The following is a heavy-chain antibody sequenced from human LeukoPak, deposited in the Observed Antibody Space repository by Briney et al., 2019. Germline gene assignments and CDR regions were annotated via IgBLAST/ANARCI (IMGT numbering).Heavy chain of an antibody. D-gene: IGHD3-10*01. V-gene: IGHV3-48*01. CDR1: QFIFSNYW. J-gene: IGHJ6*02. CDR3: AKNTWKSSDSGRGRMDV. Sequence: GGSLRLSCAASQFIFSNYWMSWVRQAPGKGLEWISYIGVGGRPTNYADSVKARFTISRDDAQNSLYLQMNSLRAEDTAVYYCAKNTWKSSDSGRGRMDVWGQGTTVTVSS. CDR2: IGVGGRPT.